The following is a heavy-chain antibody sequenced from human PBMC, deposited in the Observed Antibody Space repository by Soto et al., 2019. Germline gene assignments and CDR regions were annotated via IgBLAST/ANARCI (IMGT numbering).Heavy chain of an antibody. D-gene: IGHD3-9*01. V-gene: IGHV4-30-4*01. J-gene: IGHJ6*02. Sequence: TLSLTCTVSGGSISSGDYYWSWIRQPPGKGLEWIGYIYYSGSTYYTPSLTSRVTISVDASKNQFSLKLSSVTAADTAVYYCGREEAKFSRAYAPFPRYGMDVWGQATTLTVSS. CDR1: GGSISSGDYY. CDR2: IYYSGST. CDR3: GREEAKFSRAYAPFPRYGMDV.